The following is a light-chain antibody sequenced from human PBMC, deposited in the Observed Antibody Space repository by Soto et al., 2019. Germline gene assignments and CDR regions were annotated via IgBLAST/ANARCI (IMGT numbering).Light chain of an antibody. Sequence: QSVLAQPASVSGSPGQSITISCTGTSSDVGGYNYVSWYQQHPGKAPKLVIYDVSNRPSGVSNRFSGSKSGNTASLTISGLQAEDEADYYCSSYTSSSTPGYVFGTGTKVTVL. J-gene: IGLJ1*01. CDR1: SSDVGGYNY. CDR2: DVS. V-gene: IGLV2-14*01. CDR3: SSYTSSSTPGYV.